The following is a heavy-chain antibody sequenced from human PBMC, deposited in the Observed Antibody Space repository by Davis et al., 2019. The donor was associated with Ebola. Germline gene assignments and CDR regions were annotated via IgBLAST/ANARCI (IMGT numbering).Heavy chain of an antibody. CDR2: IWYDGSNK. D-gene: IGHD2-15*01. CDR1: GFTFSSYG. V-gene: IGHV3-33*06. Sequence: GESLKISCAASGFTFSSYGMHWVRQAPGKGLEWVAVIWYDGSNKYYADSVKGRFTISRDNSKNTLYLQMNSLRAEDTAVYYCAKDKGCSGGSCYYYYYGMDVWGQGTTVTVSS. J-gene: IGHJ6*02. CDR3: AKDKGCSGGSCYYYYYGMDV.